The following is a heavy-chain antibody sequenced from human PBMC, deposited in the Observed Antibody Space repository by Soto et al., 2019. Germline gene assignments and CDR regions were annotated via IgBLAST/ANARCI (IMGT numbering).Heavy chain of an antibody. Sequence: QVQLQESGPGLVKPSGTLSLTCAVSSGSISTDYWWCWVRQPPGKGLEWIGEVHRSGTTNYIHSLKSRVTMSVDKSGNQVSLELPSVAAADTAVYYCARGVSFRWVSWGQGTLVTVSS. CDR1: SGSISTDYW. D-gene: IGHD2-8*01. CDR3: ARGVSFRWVS. CDR2: VHRSGTT. V-gene: IGHV4-4*02. J-gene: IGHJ5*02.